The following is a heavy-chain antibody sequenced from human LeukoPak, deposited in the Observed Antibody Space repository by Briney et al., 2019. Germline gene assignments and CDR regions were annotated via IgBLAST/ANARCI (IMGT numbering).Heavy chain of an antibody. D-gene: IGHD1-1*01. CDR3: ATSVGTTGTT. CDR2: IYYNGTT. J-gene: IGHJ4*02. Sequence: SETLSLTCTVSAGSISSYYWNWLRQSPGKGLEWIGYIYYNGTTKHNPSLTSRVTISLDTSKNQYSLKLSSVPAAGTAVYYCATSVGTTGTTWGQGTLVIVSS. CDR1: AGSISSYY. V-gene: IGHV4-59*08.